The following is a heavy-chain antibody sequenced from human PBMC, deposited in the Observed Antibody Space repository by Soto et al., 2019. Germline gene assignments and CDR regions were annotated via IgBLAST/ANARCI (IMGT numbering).Heavy chain of an antibody. J-gene: IGHJ4*02. CDR3: VRDSGNGWKDY. V-gene: IGHV4-4*02. D-gene: IGHD6-19*01. CDR2: IDHSGST. CDR1: GGSISSTNW. Sequence: QVQLQESGPGLVKPSGTLSLTCAVSGGSISSTNWWNWVRQPPGKGLEWIGEIDHSGSTNYNPSPTRRVTLSEAKPTNQFPLKLSSVTAADTAVYYCVRDSGNGWKDYWGQGTLVTVSS.